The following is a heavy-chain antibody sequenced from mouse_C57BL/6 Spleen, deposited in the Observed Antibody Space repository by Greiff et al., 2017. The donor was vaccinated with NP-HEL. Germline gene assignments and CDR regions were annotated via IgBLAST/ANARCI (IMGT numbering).Heavy chain of an antibody. CDR2: INPNNGGT. J-gene: IGHJ1*03. CDR1: GYTFTDYY. Sequence: VQLQQSGPELVKPGASVKISCKASGYTFTDYYWNWVKQSHGKSLEWIGDINPNNGGTSYNQKFKGKATLTVDKSSSTAYMELRSLTSEDSAVYYCARRSYYSNWYFDVWGTGTTVTVSS. D-gene: IGHD2-5*01. V-gene: IGHV1-26*01. CDR3: ARRSYYSNWYFDV.